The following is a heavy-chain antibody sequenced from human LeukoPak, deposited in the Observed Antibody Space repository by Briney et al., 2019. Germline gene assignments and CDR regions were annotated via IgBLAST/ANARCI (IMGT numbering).Heavy chain of an antibody. J-gene: IGHJ6*02. Sequence: GGPLRLSCAASGFTFSSYAMHWVRQAPGKGLEWVAVISYDGSNKYYADSVKGRFTISRDNSKNTLYLQMNSLRAEDTAVYYCARDGMVRGPKAYYYGMDVWGQGTTVTVSS. D-gene: IGHD3-10*01. V-gene: IGHV3-30-3*01. CDR1: GFTFSSYA. CDR2: ISYDGSNK. CDR3: ARDGMVRGPKAYYYGMDV.